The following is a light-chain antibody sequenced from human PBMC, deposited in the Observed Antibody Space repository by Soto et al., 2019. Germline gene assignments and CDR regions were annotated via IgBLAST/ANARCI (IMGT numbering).Light chain of an antibody. CDR3: QQYDSSSWT. CDR2: DAS. J-gene: IGKJ1*01. V-gene: IGKV3-11*01. CDR1: QSVSSY. Sequence: DIQLTQSPATLSLSPGERATLSCRASQSVSSYLAWYQQKPGQAPRLLIYDASNRDTGIPARFSGSGSGTDFTLTISRLEPEDFAVYYCQQYDSSSWTFGQGTKVDI.